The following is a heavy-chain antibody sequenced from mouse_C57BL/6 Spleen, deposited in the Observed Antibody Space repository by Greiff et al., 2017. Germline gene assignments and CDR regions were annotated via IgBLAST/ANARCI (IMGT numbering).Heavy chain of an antibody. D-gene: IGHD4-1*01. J-gene: IGHJ4*01. CDR2: IRNKANNHAT. CDR3: TRPANWDHSMDY. Sequence: EVQLVESGGGLVQPGGSMKLSCAASGFPFSDAWMDWVRQSPEKGLEWVAEIRNKANNHATYYAESVKGRFTISRDDSKSSVYLQMNSLRAEDTGIYYCTRPANWDHSMDYWGQGTSVTVSS. CDR1: GFPFSDAW. V-gene: IGHV6-6*01.